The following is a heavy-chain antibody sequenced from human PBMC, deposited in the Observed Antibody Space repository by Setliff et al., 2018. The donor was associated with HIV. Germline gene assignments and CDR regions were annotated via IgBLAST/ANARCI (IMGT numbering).Heavy chain of an antibody. CDR1: GFTFSSHW. CDR2: INQDGSEK. CDR3: ARSLYDSSLNVI. Sequence: GGSLRLSCAVSGFTFSSHWMVWVRQAPGKGLEWVANINQDGSEKNYVDSVKCRFTISRDNAKNSLFLQMNSLRAEDTAVYYCARSLYDSSLNVIWGQGTMVTFSS. J-gene: IGHJ3*02. V-gene: IGHV3-7*01. D-gene: IGHD3-22*01.